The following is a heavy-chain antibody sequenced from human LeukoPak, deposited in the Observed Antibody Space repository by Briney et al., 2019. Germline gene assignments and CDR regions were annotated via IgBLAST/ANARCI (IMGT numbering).Heavy chain of an antibody. CDR2: IYHSGST. D-gene: IGHD3-10*01. Sequence: PSETLSLTCTVSGYSISSGYYWGWIRQPPGKGLEWIGSIYHSGSTYYNPSLKSRVTISVDSSRNHFSLKLNSVTAADTAVYYCARQADYGLFDPWGQGTLVTVSS. V-gene: IGHV4-38-2*02. J-gene: IGHJ5*02. CDR3: ARQADYGLFDP. CDR1: GYSISSGYY.